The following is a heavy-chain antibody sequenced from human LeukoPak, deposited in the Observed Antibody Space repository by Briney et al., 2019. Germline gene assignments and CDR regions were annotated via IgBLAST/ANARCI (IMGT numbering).Heavy chain of an antibody. CDR3: AKDPVGPTYGSGSYYTD. Sequence: GRSLRLSCAASGFTFSSYGMHWVRQAPGKGLEWVAVISYDGSNKYYADSEKGRFTISRDNSKNTLYLQMNSLRAEDTAVYYCAKDPVGPTYGSGSYYTDWGQGTLVTVSS. V-gene: IGHV3-30*18. J-gene: IGHJ4*02. CDR2: ISYDGSNK. D-gene: IGHD3-10*01. CDR1: GFTFSSYG.